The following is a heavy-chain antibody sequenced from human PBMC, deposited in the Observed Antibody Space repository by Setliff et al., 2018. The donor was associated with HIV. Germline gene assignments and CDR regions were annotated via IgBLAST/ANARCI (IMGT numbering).Heavy chain of an antibody. J-gene: IGHJ3*02. CDR1: GASIRGHY. CDR2: IYYSGNT. Sequence: LSLTCSVSGASIRGHYWSWIRQSPGKGLEWIGNIYYSGNTNYNPSFKSRVTISVDTSKNQFSLGVNSVTAADTAVYYCARSLVPSGYYYGRHAFDIWGQGTKVTVSS. CDR3: ARSLVPSGYYYGRHAFDI. D-gene: IGHD3-22*01. V-gene: IGHV4-59*08.